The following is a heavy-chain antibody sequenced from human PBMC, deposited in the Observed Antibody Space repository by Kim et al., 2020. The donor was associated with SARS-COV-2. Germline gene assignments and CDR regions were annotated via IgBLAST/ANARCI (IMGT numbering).Heavy chain of an antibody. V-gene: IGHV4-39*01. D-gene: IGHD3-10*01. J-gene: IGHJ4*02. CDR3: ERRGQYYGSGSFQ. Sequence: YYTPSLESRVTISVDMSKNQFSLKLTSVTAADTAVYYCERRGQYYGSGSFQWGQGTLVAVSS.